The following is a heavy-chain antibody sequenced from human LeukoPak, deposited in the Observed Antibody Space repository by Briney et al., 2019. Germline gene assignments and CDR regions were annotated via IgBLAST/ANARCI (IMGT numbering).Heavy chain of an antibody. D-gene: IGHD5-12*01. CDR3: AKHPWPALDY. J-gene: IGHJ4*02. CDR2: ISGSGGST. Sequence: GASLRLSCAASGFTFSSYAMSWVRQAPGQGLEWVSAISGSGGSTYYADSVKGRFTISRDNSKNTLYLQMNNLRAEDTAVYYCAKHPWPALDYWGQGTLVTVSS. CDR1: GFTFSSYA. V-gene: IGHV3-23*01.